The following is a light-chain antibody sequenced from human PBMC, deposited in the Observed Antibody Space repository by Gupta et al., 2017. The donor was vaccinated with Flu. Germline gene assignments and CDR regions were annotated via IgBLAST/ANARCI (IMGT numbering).Light chain of an antibody. V-gene: IGKV3-20*01. CDR1: QSVTSGY. J-gene: IGKJ4*01. CDR2: DVS. CDR3: QQYGNSIT. Sequence: GERATLCCRASQSVTSGYLAWYQQKPGQAPRLLIFDVSSSATGIPDRCSGRGSGTDFTLTSSRLEPEDFAVYYCQQYGNSITFGGGTKVEIK.